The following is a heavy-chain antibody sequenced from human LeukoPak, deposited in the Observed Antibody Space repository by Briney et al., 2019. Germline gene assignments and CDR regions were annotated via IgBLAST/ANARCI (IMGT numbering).Heavy chain of an antibody. CDR2: ISYDGSNK. CDR1: GFTFSSYA. Sequence: PGRSLRLSCAASGFTFSSYAMHWVRQAPGKGLEWVAVISYDGSNKYYADSVKGRFTISRDNSKNTLYLQMNSLRAEDTAVYYCARASETNDYWGQGTLVTVSS. CDR3: ARASETNDY. D-gene: IGHD2-2*01. V-gene: IGHV3-30*04. J-gene: IGHJ4*02.